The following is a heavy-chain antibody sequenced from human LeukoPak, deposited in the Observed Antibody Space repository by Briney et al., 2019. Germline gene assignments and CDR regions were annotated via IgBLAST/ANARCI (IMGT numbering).Heavy chain of an antibody. CDR2: ISPKSGGT. Sequence: GASVKVPCKASGYTFTGYYMHWVRQAPGQGLEWVGWISPKSGGTDYAQRLQGRVTMTTDTSIATAYMELSRLTSDDTAVYFCARGTIGSYSSVHDWGQGTLVTVSS. J-gene: IGHJ1*01. V-gene: IGHV1-2*02. CDR3: ARGTIGSYSSVHD. D-gene: IGHD1-26*01. CDR1: GYTFTGYY.